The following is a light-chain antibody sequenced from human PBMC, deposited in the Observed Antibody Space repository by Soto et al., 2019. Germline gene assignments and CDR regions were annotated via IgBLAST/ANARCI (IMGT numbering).Light chain of an antibody. CDR2: GAS. CDR3: QQYGSSGT. CDR1: QSITRN. Sequence: IVMTQSPATLSVSPWERATLSCRASQSITRNLAWYQQSPGQAPRLLIYGASNRATGIPDRFSGSGSGTDFTLTISRLEPEDFAVYYCQQYGSSGTFGQGTKVDIK. J-gene: IGKJ1*01. V-gene: IGKV3-20*01.